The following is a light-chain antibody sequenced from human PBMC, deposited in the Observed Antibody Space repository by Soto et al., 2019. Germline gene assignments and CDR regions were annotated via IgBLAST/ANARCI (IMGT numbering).Light chain of an antibody. CDR3: SSFTSKSTLI. CDR1: SSDVGAYNY. V-gene: IGLV2-14*01. CDR2: EVT. Sequence: QSALTQPASVSGSPGQSITISCTGTSSDVGAYNYVSWYQQHPGKAPKLMIYEVTYRPSGIPLRFSASKSGNTASLTISGLQAEDEAHYYCSSFTSKSTLIFGGGTKLTVL. J-gene: IGLJ2*01.